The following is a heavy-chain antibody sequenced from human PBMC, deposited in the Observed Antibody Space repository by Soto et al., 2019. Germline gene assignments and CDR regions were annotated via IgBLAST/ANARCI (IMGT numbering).Heavy chain of an antibody. CDR2: IYNSGST. D-gene: IGHD2-15*01. CDR3: ARATTVTVGYCIGGSFYSRLDYLDY. J-gene: IGHJ4*02. V-gene: IGHV4-61*01. Sequence: QVQLQESGPRLVKPSETLSLTCTVSGGSVSSGSYYWSWIRQPPGKALEWIGYIYNSGSTNYNPSLKSLITISVDTPMIKCPLKLSSVTAADTAVYYCARATTVTVGYCIGGSFYSRLDYLDYWSQGTLVTVSS. CDR1: GGSVSSGSYY.